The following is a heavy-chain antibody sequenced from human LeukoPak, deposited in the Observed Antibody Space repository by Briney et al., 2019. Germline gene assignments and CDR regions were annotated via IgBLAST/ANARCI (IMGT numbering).Heavy chain of an antibody. J-gene: IGHJ4*02. CDR1: GGSISNYY. V-gene: IGHV4-59*01. Sequence: PSETLSLTCTVSGGSISNYYWSWIRQPPGKGLEWVGYIYYSGTTNYSPSLKGRFTISRDTSKNQFSLKLSSVTAADTAVYYCARGGWYYFDYWGQGTLVTVSS. CDR2: IYYSGTT. D-gene: IGHD6-19*01. CDR3: ARGGWYYFDY.